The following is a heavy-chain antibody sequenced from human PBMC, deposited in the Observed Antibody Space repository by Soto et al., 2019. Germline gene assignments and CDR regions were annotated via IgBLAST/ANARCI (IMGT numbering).Heavy chain of an antibody. V-gene: IGHV3-48*02. Sequence: GGCLRLCCAASGFTFSGCSLIWVRQAPGKGLEGVSYISSGSSTIYYADSVKGRFTISRDNAENALYLQLNSLIDERTVVYYCSRKPITPGYFDFSSGGGDYYYYSGMDVWGQGTTVT. CDR3: SRKPITPGYFDFSSGGGDYYYYSGMDV. J-gene: IGHJ6*02. D-gene: IGHD3-3*01. CDR1: GFTFSGCS. CDR2: ISSGSSTI.